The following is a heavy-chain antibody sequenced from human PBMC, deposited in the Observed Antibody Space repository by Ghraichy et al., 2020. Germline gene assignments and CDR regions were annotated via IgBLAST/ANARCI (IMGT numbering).Heavy chain of an antibody. J-gene: IGHJ6*02. CDR1: GYSISSGYY. D-gene: IGHD6-13*01. CDR3: ARQQYSSSWSSYYYYYYGMDV. V-gene: IGHV4-38-2*02. Sequence: SETLSLTCTVSGYSISSGYYWGWIRQPPEKGLEWIGSIYHSGSTYYNPSLKSRVTISVDTSKNQFSLKLSSVTAADTAVYYCARQQYSSSWSSYYYYYYGMDVWGQGTTVTVSS. CDR2: IYHSGST.